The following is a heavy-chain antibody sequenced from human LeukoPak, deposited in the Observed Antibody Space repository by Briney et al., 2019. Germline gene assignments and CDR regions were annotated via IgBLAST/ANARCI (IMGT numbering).Heavy chain of an antibody. CDR2: IIPIFGTA. J-gene: IGHJ4*02. V-gene: IGHV1-69*05. D-gene: IGHD2-2*01. Sequence: SVKVSFKASGGTFSSYAISWVRQAPGQGLEWMGGIIPIFGTANYAQKFQGRVTITTDESTSTAYMELSSLRSEDTAVYYCAAVCSSTSCSRVRGYDYEFDYWGQGTLVSVSS. CDR3: AAVCSSTSCSRVRGYDYEFDY. CDR1: GGTFSSYA.